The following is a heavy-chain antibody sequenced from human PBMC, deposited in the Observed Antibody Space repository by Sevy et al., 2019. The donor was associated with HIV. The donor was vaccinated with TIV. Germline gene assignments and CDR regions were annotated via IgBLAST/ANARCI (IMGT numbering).Heavy chain of an antibody. V-gene: IGHV4-59*01. D-gene: IGHD3-22*01. CDR2: IYYSGST. CDR1: GDSISNYF. J-gene: IGHJ5*02. Sequence: SETLSLTCTVSGDSISNYFWSWIRQPPGKELEWIGYIYYSGSTNYNPSLKSRFTISVDTSKNQFSLRLNSVTAADTAVYYCARDYYDNRPRGFDPWGQGTLVTVSS. CDR3: ARDYYDNRPRGFDP.